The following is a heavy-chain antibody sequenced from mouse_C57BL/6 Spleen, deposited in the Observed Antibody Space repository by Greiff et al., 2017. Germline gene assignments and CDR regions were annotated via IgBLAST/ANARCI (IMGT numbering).Heavy chain of an antibody. Sequence: VQLVESGAELVKPGASVKISCKASGYAFSSYWMNWVKQRPGKGLEWIGQIYPGDGDTNYNGKFKGKATLTADKSSSTAYMQLSSLTSEDSAVYFCARPTVPHWYFDVWGTGTTVTVSS. D-gene: IGHD1-1*01. CDR3: ARPTVPHWYFDV. CDR1: GYAFSSYW. V-gene: IGHV1-80*01. J-gene: IGHJ1*03. CDR2: IYPGDGDT.